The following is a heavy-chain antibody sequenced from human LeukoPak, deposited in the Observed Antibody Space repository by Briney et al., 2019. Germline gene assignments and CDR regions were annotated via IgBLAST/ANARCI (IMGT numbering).Heavy chain of an antibody. CDR3: AREYTGSWDNFDY. Sequence: SETLSLTCTVSGGSISSYYWSWIRQPPGKGLEWIGYIYDSGSTNYNPSLKSRVTISVDTSKNQFSLKLSSVTAADTAVYYCAREYTGSWDNFDYWGQGTLVTVSS. CDR2: IYDSGST. D-gene: IGHD1-26*01. V-gene: IGHV4-59*12. J-gene: IGHJ4*02. CDR1: GGSISSYY.